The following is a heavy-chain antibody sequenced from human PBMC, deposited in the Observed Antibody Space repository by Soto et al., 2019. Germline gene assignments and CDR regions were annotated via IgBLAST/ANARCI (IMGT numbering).Heavy chain of an antibody. D-gene: IGHD4-17*01. CDR2: ITSSGSTT. CDR1: GFTFSDHY. V-gene: IGHV3-11*01. Sequence: GGSLRLSCSASGFTFSDHYMGWIRQAPGKGLEWISYITSSGSTTYYADSVKGRFTISRDNVKTSLFLQMDSLRAEDTAVYYCARGPDYGIRVDYFDCWGQGTLVTVS. J-gene: IGHJ4*02. CDR3: ARGPDYGIRVDYFDC.